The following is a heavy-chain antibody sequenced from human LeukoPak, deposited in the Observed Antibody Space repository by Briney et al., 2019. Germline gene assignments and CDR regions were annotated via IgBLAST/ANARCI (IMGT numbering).Heavy chain of an antibody. CDR2: ISAYNGET. CDR3: AREGLGELTLDC. D-gene: IGHD3-16*01. Sequence: GASVKVSCKASGYTFTNYGVSWVRQAPGQGLEWMGWISAYNGETNYAQKFQGRVTMTTDTSTSTAYMELRSLRSDDTAVYYCAREGLGELTLDCWGQGTLVTVSS. J-gene: IGHJ4*02. V-gene: IGHV1-18*01. CDR1: GYTFTNYG.